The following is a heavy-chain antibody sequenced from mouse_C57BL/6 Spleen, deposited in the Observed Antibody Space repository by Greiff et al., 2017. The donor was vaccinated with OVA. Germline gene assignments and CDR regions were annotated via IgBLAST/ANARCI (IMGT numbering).Heavy chain of an antibody. Sequence: VQLQQSGAELVKPGASVKLSCKASGYTFTSYWMHWVKQRPGQGLEWIGMIHPNSGSTNYNEKFKSKATLTVDKSSSTAYMQLSSLTSEDSAVYYCARGDYGNPDYFDYWGQGTTLTVSS. J-gene: IGHJ2*01. V-gene: IGHV1-64*01. CDR3: ARGDYGNPDYFDY. CDR2: IHPNSGST. CDR1: GYTFTSYW. D-gene: IGHD2-1*01.